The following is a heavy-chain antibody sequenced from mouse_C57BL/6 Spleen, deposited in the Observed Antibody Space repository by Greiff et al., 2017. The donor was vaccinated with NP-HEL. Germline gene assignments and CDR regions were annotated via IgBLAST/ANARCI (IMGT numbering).Heavy chain of an antibody. Sequence: EVQLQESGEGLVKPGGSLKLSCAASGFTFSSYAMSWVRQTPEKRLEWVAYISSGGDYIYYADTVKGRFTISRDNARNTLYLQMSSLKSEDTAMYYCTRDGAIYYGNYWFAYWGQGTLVTVSA. CDR3: TRDGAIYYGNYWFAY. CDR2: ISSGGDYI. J-gene: IGHJ3*01. D-gene: IGHD2-1*01. CDR1: GFTFSSYA. V-gene: IGHV5-9-1*02.